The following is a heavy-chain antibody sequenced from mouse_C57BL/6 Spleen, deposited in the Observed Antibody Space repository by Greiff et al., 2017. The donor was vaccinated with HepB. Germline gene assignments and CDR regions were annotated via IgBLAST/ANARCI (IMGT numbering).Heavy chain of an antibody. D-gene: IGHD2-1*01. CDR2: IYPGDGDT. Sequence: VQLQQSGPELVKPGASVKISCKASGYAFSSSWMNWVKQRPGKGLEWIGRIYPGDGDTNYNGKFKGKATLTADKSSSTAYMQLSSLTSEDSAVYFWARTYGNYLYYFDYWGQGTTLTVSS. J-gene: IGHJ2*01. V-gene: IGHV1-82*01. CDR3: ARTYGNYLYYFDY. CDR1: GYAFSSSW.